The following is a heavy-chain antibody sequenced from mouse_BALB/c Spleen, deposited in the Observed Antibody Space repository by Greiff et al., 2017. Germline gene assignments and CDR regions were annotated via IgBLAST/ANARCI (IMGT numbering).Heavy chain of an antibody. J-gene: IGHJ3*01. Sequence: EVQLVESGGGLVKPGGSLKLSCAASGFTFSDYYMYWVRQNPEKRLEWVATISDGGSYTYYPDSVKGRFTISRDNAKNNLYLQMSSLKSEDTAMFYGARDWLYGSSYWFAYWGQGTLVTVSA. CDR2: ISDGGSYT. V-gene: IGHV5-4*02. D-gene: IGHD1-1*01. CDR3: ARDWLYGSSYWFAY. CDR1: GFTFSDYY.